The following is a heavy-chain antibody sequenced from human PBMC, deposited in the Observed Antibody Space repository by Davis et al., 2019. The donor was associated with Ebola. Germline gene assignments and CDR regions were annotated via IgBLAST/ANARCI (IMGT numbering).Heavy chain of an antibody. V-gene: IGHV5-51*01. J-gene: IGHJ4*02. Sequence: GESLKISCRGSGDNFANPWIGWVRQMPGKGLDWMGLFLLANSDTRYGPSFQGQVTMSVDKSTNTAYLQWSSLQAPDTAMYYCVRGQYWGQGTLVSVSS. CDR1: GDNFANPW. CDR2: FLLANSDT. CDR3: VRGQY.